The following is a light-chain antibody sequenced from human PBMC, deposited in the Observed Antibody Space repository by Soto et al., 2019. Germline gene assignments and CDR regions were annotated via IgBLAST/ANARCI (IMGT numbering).Light chain of an antibody. Sequence: QSALTQPASVSGSPGQSITISCSGTSSDVGGYNYVSWYQHHPGKAPKVMIYEVSNRPSGVPNRFSGSKSGNTASLTISGLQAEDEADYYCSSYSGTNNDVFGTGTKVTVL. CDR1: SSDVGGYNY. CDR2: EVS. J-gene: IGLJ1*01. V-gene: IGLV2-14*01. CDR3: SSYSGTNNDV.